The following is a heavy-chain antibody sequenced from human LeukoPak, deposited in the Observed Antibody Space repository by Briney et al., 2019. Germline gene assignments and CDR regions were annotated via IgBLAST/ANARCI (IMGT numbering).Heavy chain of an antibody. CDR1: GYTFTGYY. V-gene: IGHV1-2*06. Sequence: ASVKVSCKASGYTFTGYYMHWVRQAPGQGLEWMGRINPNRGGTNYAQKFQGRVTMTRDTSISTAYMELSRLRSDDTAVYYCASSFSSGYFDYWGQGTLVTVSS. J-gene: IGHJ4*02. CDR3: ASSFSSGYFDY. D-gene: IGHD3-22*01. CDR2: INPNRGGT.